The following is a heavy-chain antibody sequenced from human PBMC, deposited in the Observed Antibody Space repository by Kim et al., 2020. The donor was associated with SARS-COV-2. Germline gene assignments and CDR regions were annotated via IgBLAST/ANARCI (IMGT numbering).Heavy chain of an antibody. V-gene: IGHV1-2*06. CDR3: ARAISYTGFDY. CDR2: INLNTGGT. J-gene: IGHJ4*02. CDR1: GYSFVDYY. Sequence: ASVKVSCKSSGYSFVDYYMHWVRQAPGQGLEWLGRINLNTGGTVYARNFQGRVTKTRDTPISTAYMELAGLTSDDTAVYYCARAISYTGFDYWGQGALVTVSS.